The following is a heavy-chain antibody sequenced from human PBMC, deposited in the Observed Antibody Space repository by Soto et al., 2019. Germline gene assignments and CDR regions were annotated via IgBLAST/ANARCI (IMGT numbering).Heavy chain of an antibody. D-gene: IGHD6-19*01. J-gene: IGHJ4*02. Sequence: EVQLVESGGGLVQPGGSLRLSCAASGFIFSSYSMNWVRQAPGKGLEWVSYISSSSNTIYYADSVKGRFTISRDNAKNSLYLQMNSLRDEDTAVYYCARGVRGIAVAGTDYWGQRTLVTVSS. CDR1: GFIFSSYS. CDR2: ISSSSNTI. CDR3: ARGVRGIAVAGTDY. V-gene: IGHV3-48*02.